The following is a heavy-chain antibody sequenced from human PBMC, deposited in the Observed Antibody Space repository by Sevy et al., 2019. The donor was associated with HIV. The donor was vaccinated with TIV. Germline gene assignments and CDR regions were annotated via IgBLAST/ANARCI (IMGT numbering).Heavy chain of an antibody. CDR1: GFIFSSYE. D-gene: IGHD4-17*01. V-gene: IGHV3-48*03. J-gene: IGHJ4*02. CDR3: ARDLPPSATTVSHFDY. Sequence: GGSLRLSCVASGFIFSSYEMNWVRQAPGKGLEWVSYITNSGSSVYYSDSVRGRFTISRDNAKNSRFLQMNSLRAEDTDLYYCARDLPPSATTVSHFDYWGRGTLVTVSS. CDR2: ITNSGSSV.